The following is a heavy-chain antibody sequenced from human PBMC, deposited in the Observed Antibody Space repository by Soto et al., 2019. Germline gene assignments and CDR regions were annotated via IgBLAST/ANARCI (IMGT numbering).Heavy chain of an antibody. J-gene: IGHJ5*02. Sequence: PGGSLRLSCAASGFTFSSYSMNWVRQAPGKGLEWVSSISSSSYIYYADSVKGRFTISRDNAKNSLYLQMNSLRAEDTAVYYCARDLRYYYGSASWGQGTLVTVSS. CDR1: GFTFSSYS. D-gene: IGHD3-10*01. V-gene: IGHV3-21*01. CDR2: ISSSSYI. CDR3: ARDLRYYYGSAS.